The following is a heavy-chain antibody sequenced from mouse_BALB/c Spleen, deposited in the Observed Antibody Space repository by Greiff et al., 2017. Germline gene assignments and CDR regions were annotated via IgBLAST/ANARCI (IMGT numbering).Heavy chain of an antibody. CDR1: GFTFSDYY. V-gene: IGHV5-4*02. Sequence: EVKLVESGGGLVKPGGSLKLSCAASGFTFSDYYMYWVRQTPEKRLEWVATISDGGSYTYYPDSVKGRFTISRDNAKNNLYLQMSSLKSEDTAMYYCARWGGFTWFAYWGQGTLVTVSA. CDR3: ARWGGFTWFAY. J-gene: IGHJ3*01. CDR2: ISDGGSYT.